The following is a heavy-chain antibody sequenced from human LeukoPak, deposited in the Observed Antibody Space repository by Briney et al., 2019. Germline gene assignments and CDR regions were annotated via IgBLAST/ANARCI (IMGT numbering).Heavy chain of an antibody. CDR3: ARDFLSYDSSGYYYYSASFDY. CDR1: GFTFSSYA. J-gene: IGHJ4*02. CDR2: ISYDGSKK. D-gene: IGHD3-22*01. V-gene: IGHV3-30-3*01. Sequence: GGSLRLSCAASGFTFSSYAMHWVRQAPGKGLEWVAFISYDGSKKYYADSVKGRFTISRDNSKNTLYLQMNSLRAEDTAVYYCARDFLSYDSSGYYYYSASFDYWGQGTLVTVSS.